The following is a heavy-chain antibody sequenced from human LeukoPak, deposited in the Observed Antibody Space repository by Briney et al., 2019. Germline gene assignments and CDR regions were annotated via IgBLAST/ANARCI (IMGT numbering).Heavy chain of an antibody. CDR3: ARDRSYVDTAMAENWFDP. Sequence: ASVKVSCKASGYTFTGYYMHWVRQAPGQGLEWMGWINPNSGGTNYAQKFQGRVTMTRDTSISTAYMELSRLRSDDTAVYYCARDRSYVDTAMAENWFDPWGQGTLVTVSS. CDR1: GYTFTGYY. CDR2: INPNSGGT. D-gene: IGHD5-18*01. V-gene: IGHV1-2*02. J-gene: IGHJ5*02.